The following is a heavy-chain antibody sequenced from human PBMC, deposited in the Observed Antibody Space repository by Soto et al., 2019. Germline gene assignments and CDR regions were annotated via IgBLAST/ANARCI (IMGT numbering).Heavy chain of an antibody. CDR3: AKDLRLRSKDYYFYGMDV. CDR1: GFTFSSYG. J-gene: IGHJ6*02. V-gene: IGHV3-30*18. D-gene: IGHD4-17*01. Sequence: QVQLVESGGGVVQPGRSLRLSCAASGFTFSSYGMHWVRQAPGKGLEWVAVISYDGSKEFYADSVKGRFTISRDNSKNTLYLQMNSLRAEDTAVYYCAKDLRLRSKDYYFYGMDVWGQGTTVTVSS. CDR2: ISYDGSKE.